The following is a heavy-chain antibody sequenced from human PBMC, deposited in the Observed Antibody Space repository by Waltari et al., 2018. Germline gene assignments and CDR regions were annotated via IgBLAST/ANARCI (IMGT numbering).Heavy chain of an antibody. V-gene: IGHV3-23*01. J-gene: IGHJ3*02. CDR3: AKGLWGATNAFDI. D-gene: IGHD1-26*01. CDR2: ISGSGGSK. CDR1: GFTFSSYA. Sequence: EVQLLESGGGLVQPGGSLRLSCAASGFTFSSYAMSWVRQAPGKGLEWVSAISGSGGSKYYADSVKGRFTISRDNSKNTLYLQMNSLRAEDTAVYYCAKGLWGATNAFDIWGQGTMVTVSS.